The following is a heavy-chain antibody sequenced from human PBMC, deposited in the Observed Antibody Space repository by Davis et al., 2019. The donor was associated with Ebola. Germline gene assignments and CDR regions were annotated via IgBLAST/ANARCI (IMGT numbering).Heavy chain of an antibody. CDR1: GYTLSEYN. V-gene: IGHV1-2*04. D-gene: IGHD2-21*02. CDR2: INPNTGGS. CDR3: ARGRGIVVVTATLYYYYGMDV. Sequence: AASVKVSCKATGYTLSEYNMHWVRQAPGQGLEWMGWINPNTGGSNSAQKFQGWVTMTRDTSISTAYMELSRLRSDDTAVYYCARGRGIVVVTATLYYYYGMDVWGQGTTVTVSS. J-gene: IGHJ6*02.